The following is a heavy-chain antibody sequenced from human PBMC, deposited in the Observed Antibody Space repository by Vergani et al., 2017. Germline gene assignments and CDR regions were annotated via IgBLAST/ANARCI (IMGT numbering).Heavy chain of an antibody. J-gene: IGHJ1*01. Sequence: EVHLEESGGGLVQPGGSLRLSCAAPGFPFGDYYMAWIRLAPGKGLDWVASIKRDGTETSYVDSVKGRFTISRDNAKTTLYLQMNSLRDEDRGVYYCARISGGSAPYLHDWGQGTLVTVAS. CDR1: GFPFGDYY. V-gene: IGHV3-7*01. CDR3: ARISGGSAPYLHD. CDR2: IKRDGTET. D-gene: IGHD2-15*01.